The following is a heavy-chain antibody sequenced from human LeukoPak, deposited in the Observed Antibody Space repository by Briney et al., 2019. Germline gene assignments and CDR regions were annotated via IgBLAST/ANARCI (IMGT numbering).Heavy chain of an antibody. V-gene: IGHV4-59*08. Sequence: SETLSLTCTVSGGSISGYYWSWIRQPPGKGLEWIGCIHYSGSTNYNPSLKSRVTISADTTKNQFSLKLSSVTAADTAVYYCARQAHCTSDLCYPFDYWGQGTLVTVSS. J-gene: IGHJ4*02. CDR1: GGSISGYY. CDR3: ARQAHCTSDLCYPFDY. CDR2: IHYSGST. D-gene: IGHD2-8*01.